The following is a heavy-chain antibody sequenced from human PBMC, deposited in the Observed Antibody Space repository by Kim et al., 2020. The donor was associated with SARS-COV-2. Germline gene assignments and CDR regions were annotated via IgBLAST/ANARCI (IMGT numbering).Heavy chain of an antibody. V-gene: IGHV3-23*01. Sequence: GGSLRLSCAASGFTFSSYAMSWVRQAPGKGLEWVSAISGSGGSTYYADSVKGRFTISRDNSKNTLYLQMISLRAEDTAVYYCAKEPHDFWSGYYYFSFGYWGQGTLVTVSS. J-gene: IGHJ4*02. CDR3: AKEPHDFWSGYYYFSFGY. D-gene: IGHD3-3*01. CDR2: ISGSGGST. CDR1: GFTFSSYA.